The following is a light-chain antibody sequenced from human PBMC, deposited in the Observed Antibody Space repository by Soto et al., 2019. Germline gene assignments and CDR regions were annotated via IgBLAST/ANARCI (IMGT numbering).Light chain of an antibody. V-gene: IGLV2-11*01. Sequence: QSVLTQPRSVSGSPGQSVTISCTGTSSDVGGYNYVPWYQQHPGKAPKLVIYDVSKRPSGVPDRFSGSKSANTASLTISGLQAEDEADYYCCSYAGNSLWVFGGGTKLTVL. CDR3: CSYAGNSLWV. J-gene: IGLJ3*02. CDR1: SSDVGGYNY. CDR2: DVS.